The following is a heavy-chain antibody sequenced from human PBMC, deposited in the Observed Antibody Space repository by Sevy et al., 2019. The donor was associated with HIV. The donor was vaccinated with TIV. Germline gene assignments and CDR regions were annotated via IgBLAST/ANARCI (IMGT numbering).Heavy chain of an antibody. J-gene: IGHJ6*02. D-gene: IGHD3-16*01. V-gene: IGHV3-30*02. CDR3: AGGRLGNTVSAGGGGGMDV. Sequence: GGSLRLSCAASGFTLSSYGMHWVRQAPGKGLEWVAVIRYDGSNKYYADSVKGRFTISRDNSKNTLYLQMNSLRAEDKAGEYWAGGRLGNTVSAGGGGGMDVWGQGTTVTVSS. CDR2: IRYDGSNK. CDR1: GFTLSSYG.